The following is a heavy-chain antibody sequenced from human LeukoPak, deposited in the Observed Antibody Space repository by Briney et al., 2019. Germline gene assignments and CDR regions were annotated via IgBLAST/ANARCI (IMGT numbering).Heavy chain of an antibody. CDR1: GFTFSSYG. CDR3: AKDAVAGTADY. J-gene: IGHJ4*02. Sequence: PGGSLRLSCVASGFTFSSYGMQWVRQAPGKGLEWVAFIGFDGSKIYYADSVKGRFTISRDNSKNSLYLQMNSLRTEDTALYYCAKDAVAGTADYWGQGTLVTVSS. D-gene: IGHD6-19*01. V-gene: IGHV3-30*02. CDR2: IGFDGSKI.